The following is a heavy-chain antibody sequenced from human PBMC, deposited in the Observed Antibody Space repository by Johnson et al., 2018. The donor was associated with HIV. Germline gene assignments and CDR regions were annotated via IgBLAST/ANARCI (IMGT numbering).Heavy chain of an antibody. CDR2: ISYDGSNK. J-gene: IGHJ3*02. D-gene: IGHD5-18*01. V-gene: IGHV3-30*04. Sequence: QVQLVESGGGVVQPGRSLRLSCAVSGFTFNNYPMHWVRQAPGKGLEWVAVISYDGSNKYYGDSVKGRFTISRDSSKNTLYLQMNSLRAEDTAVYYCARGQGGIQLWFDGFDIWGQGTMVTVSS. CDR3: ARGQGGIQLWFDGFDI. CDR1: GFTFNNYP.